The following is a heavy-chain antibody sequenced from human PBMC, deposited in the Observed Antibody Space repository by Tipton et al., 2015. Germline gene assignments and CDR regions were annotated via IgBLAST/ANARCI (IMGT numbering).Heavy chain of an antibody. V-gene: IGHV4-59*01. Sequence: TLSLTCSVSSDSISKYYWSWIRQPPGKELEWIGSIQYSGSTNYNPSLKSQVTISVDTSKTQFSLKMSSVTASDMAMYYWAKARGRHGGLFDSWGQGILVTVSS. CDR1: SDSISKYY. CDR2: IQYSGST. CDR3: AKARGRHGGLFDS. D-gene: IGHD4-23*01. J-gene: IGHJ4*02.